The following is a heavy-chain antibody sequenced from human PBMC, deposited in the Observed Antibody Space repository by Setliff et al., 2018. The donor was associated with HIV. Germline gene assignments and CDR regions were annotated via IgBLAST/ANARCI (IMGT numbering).Heavy chain of an antibody. CDR3: ASGREQGLRHAFDI. D-gene: IGHD4-17*01. CDR1: GFSFSSYS. CDR2: ISSGTRYI. Sequence: PGGSLRLSCAASGFSFSSYSMNWVRQAPGKGLEWVSSISSGTRYIHYADSVKGRFTISRDNVKNALYLQMNSLIAEDTAVYYCASGREQGLRHAFDIWGQGAMVTVSS. J-gene: IGHJ3*02. V-gene: IGHV3-21*01.